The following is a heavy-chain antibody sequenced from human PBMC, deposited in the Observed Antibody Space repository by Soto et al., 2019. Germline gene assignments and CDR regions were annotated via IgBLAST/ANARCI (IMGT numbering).Heavy chain of an antibody. Sequence: PVKVLSRVSGRPLSTFRIDCVRTAPGKVLEWMGGLIPFFGTAEYSQKFEDRSTITADESPNTVYMDLRSLTSEDTAGSYCARIGTLFGIVTHTWFDPWGQGTLVTVFS. CDR3: ARIGTLFGIVTHTWFDP. D-gene: IGHD3-3*01. V-gene: IGHV1-69*13. CDR2: LIPFFGTA. CDR1: GRPLSTFR. J-gene: IGHJ5*02.